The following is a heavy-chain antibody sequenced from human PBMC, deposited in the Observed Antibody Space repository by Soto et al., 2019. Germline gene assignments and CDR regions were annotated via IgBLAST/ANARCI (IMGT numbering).Heavy chain of an antibody. CDR1: GYTFTSYG. Sequence: ASVKVSCKASGYTFTSYGISWVRQAPGQGLEWMGWISAYNGNTNYAQKLQGRVTITADASTSTAYMELSSLRSEDTAVYYCARLGYCSGGSCYPIDYWGQGTLVTVSS. CDR3: ARLGYCSGGSCYPIDY. D-gene: IGHD2-15*01. V-gene: IGHV1-18*01. J-gene: IGHJ4*02. CDR2: ISAYNGNT.